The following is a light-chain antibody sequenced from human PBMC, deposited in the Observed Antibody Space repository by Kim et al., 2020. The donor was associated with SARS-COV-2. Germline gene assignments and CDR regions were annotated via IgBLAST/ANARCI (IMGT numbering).Light chain of an antibody. CDR2: EVT. J-gene: IGLJ3*02. CDR3: SSYTSSSGLMV. CDR1: SSDVDDYNY. V-gene: IGLV2-14*01. Sequence: QSITISCTGTSSDVDDYNYVSWYQQHPGKAPKLMIYEVTKRPSGVSYRLSGSKSGNTASLTISGLQAEDEADYYCSSYTSSSGLMVFGGGTQLTVL.